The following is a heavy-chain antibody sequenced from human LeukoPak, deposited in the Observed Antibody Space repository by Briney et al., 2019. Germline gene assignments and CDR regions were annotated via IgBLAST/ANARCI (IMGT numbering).Heavy chain of an antibody. CDR3: ARAGPPGSNWFDP. V-gene: IGHV4-30-2*01. CDR1: GGSISSYS. CDR2: IYHSGST. J-gene: IGHJ5*02. Sequence: PSETLSLTCTVSGGSISSYSWSWIRQPPGKGLEWIGYIYHSGSTYYNPSLKSRVTISVDRSKNQFSLKLSSVTAADTAVYYCARAGPPGSNWFDPWGQGTLVTVCS.